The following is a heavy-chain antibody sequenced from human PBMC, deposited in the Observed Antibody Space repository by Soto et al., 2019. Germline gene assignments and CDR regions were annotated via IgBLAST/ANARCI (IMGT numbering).Heavy chain of an antibody. CDR2: MHHSGAT. CDR1: CLSIPSRHW. Sequence: PSDTLSLTCAETCLSIPSRHWWTSVCQPPEKGLQWIGEMHHSGATNYTPSLKSRMTTSVDKAKNQFSLQLTSVTAADTAVYYCARGYYDRSGYYVDPWGQGIFVTVS. J-gene: IGHJ5*02. D-gene: IGHD3-22*01. V-gene: IGHV4-4*02. CDR3: ARGYYDRSGYYVDP.